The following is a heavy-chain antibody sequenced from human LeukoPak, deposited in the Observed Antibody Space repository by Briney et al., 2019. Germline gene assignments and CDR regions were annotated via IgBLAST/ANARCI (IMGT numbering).Heavy chain of an antibody. CDR3: ARDQYDTGSRRGNFDS. CDR1: GFTVSSNY. V-gene: IGHV3-53*01. D-gene: IGHD1-26*01. CDR2: IYSGGST. Sequence: GGSLRLSCAASGFTVSSNYMSWVHQAPGKGLEWVSVIYSGGSTYYADSVKGRFTISRDNTKNSLYLQMNSLRAEDTAVFYCARDQYDTGSRRGNFDSWGRGTLVIVSS. J-gene: IGHJ4*02.